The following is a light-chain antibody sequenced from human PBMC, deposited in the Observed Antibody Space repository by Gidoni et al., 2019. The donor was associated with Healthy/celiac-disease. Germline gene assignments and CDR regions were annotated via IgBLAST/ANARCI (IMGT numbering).Light chain of an antibody. CDR1: QSVSSSY. J-gene: IGKJ2*01. V-gene: IGKV3-20*01. CDR2: GAS. Sequence: ELVLTQSPGTLSLSPGERATLSCMASQSVSSSYLAWYQQKPGQAPRLLIYGASSRAPGIPDRFSGSGSGTDFTLTISRLEPEDFAVYYCQQYGSSPYTFXQXTKLEIK. CDR3: QQYGSSPYT.